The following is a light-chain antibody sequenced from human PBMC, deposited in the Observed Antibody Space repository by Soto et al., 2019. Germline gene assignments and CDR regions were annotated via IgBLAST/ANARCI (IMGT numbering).Light chain of an antibody. J-gene: IGKJ1*01. CDR3: QQYGRSST. CDR1: QSVSSSY. Sequence: EIVLTQSPGTLSLSPGERATLSCRASQSVSSSYIGWYQQKPGQAPRPLIYAASSRAAGIPDRFSGGGSGTDFSLTISRLEPEDSAVYWCQQYGRSSTFGQGTKVDIK. V-gene: IGKV3-20*01. CDR2: AAS.